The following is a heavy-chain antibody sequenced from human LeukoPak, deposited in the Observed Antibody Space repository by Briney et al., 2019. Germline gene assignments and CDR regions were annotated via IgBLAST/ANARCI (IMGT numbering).Heavy chain of an antibody. CDR2: INPNSGGT. D-gene: IGHD2/OR15-2a*01. CDR3: AREGGDYISTWYVY. Sequence: GASVNVSCKASGYTFTYYYMHWVRQAPGQGLEWMGWINPNSGGTNCAQKFQGRVTMTRDTSISTAYMELSSLRSDDTALYYCAREGGDYISTWYVYWGQGTLVTVSS. CDR1: GYTFTYYY. V-gene: IGHV1-2*02. J-gene: IGHJ4*02.